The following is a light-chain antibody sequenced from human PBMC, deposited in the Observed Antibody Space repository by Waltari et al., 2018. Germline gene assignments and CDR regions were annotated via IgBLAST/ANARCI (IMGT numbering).Light chain of an antibody. CDR1: QSVSSSY. J-gene: IGKJ2*01. CDR3: QHYGGSPPYT. CDR2: GAS. V-gene: IGKV3-20*01. Sequence: EIVLTQSPDTLSLSPGERATLSCRASQSVSSSYLAWYQHKLGQAPRLLIYGASTRATGVPDRFSGSGSGTDFTLTISRLEPEDFTVYYCQHYGGSPPYTFGQGTKLEIK.